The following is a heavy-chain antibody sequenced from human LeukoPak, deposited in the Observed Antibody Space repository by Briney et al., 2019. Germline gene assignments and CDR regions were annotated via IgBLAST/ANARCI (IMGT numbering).Heavy chain of an antibody. Sequence: GASVKVSCKASGGTFSSYAISWVRQAPGQGLEWMGRIIPILGIANYAQKFQGRVTITADKSTSTAYMELSSLRSEDTAVYYCARAGIMWLVPRPNWFDPWGQGTLVTVSS. D-gene: IGHD6-19*01. CDR1: GGTFSSYA. CDR2: IIPILGIA. V-gene: IGHV1-69*04. CDR3: ARAGIMWLVPRPNWFDP. J-gene: IGHJ5*02.